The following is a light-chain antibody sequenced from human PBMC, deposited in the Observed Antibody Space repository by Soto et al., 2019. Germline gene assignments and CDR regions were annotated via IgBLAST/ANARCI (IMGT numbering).Light chain of an antibody. CDR3: QQGNTCPWT. J-gene: IGKJ1*01. CDR2: AAS. V-gene: IGKV1-12*01. Sequence: IQMTQSPSSVSAAVGDRVTITCRASQDINTWLAWYQQKPGKAPKVLIYAASSLQSGVPSRFSGSGSGTNFTLTITSLQPEDFATYFCQQGNTCPWTFGQGTKVDIK. CDR1: QDINTW.